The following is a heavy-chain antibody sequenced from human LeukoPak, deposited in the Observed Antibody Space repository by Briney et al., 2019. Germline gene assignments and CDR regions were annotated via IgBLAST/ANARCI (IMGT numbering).Heavy chain of an antibody. CDR3: ASIVGAAPPGGSDY. D-gene: IGHD1-26*01. Sequence: PGGSLRLSCAASGFTFSSYRMNWVRQAPGKGLEWVSSISSSSSYIYYADSVKGRFTISRDNAKNSLYLQMNSLRAEDTAVYYCASIVGAAPPGGSDYWGQGTLVTVSS. CDR1: GFTFSSYR. V-gene: IGHV3-21*01. J-gene: IGHJ4*02. CDR2: ISSSSSYI.